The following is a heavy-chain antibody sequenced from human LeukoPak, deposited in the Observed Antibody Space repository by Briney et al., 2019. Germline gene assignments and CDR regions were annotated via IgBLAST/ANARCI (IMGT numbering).Heavy chain of an antibody. CDR3: GRWDIVVVSGYYYYYGMDV. J-gene: IGHJ6*02. CDR1: GYTFTSCG. CDR2: ISAYNGNT. D-gene: IGHD2-15*01. V-gene: IGHV1-18*01. Sequence: ASVKVSCKASGYTFTSCGISWVRQAPGQGLGWMGWISAYNGNTNYAQKLQGRVTMTTDTSTSTAYMELRSLRSDDTAVYCCGRWDIVVVSGYYYYYGMDVWGQGTRSPSP.